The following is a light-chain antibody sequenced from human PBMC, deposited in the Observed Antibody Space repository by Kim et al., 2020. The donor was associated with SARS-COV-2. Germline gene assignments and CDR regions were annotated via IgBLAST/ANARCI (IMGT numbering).Light chain of an antibody. Sequence: PGERVTLSCRASQTFGNNLAWYQQKPGQAPRLLIYRTSTRATGVPARFSGSGSGTEFTLTISSLQSDDFATYYCQQYNNWPLPCTFGQGTKLEIK. CDR3: QQYNNWPLPCT. J-gene: IGKJ2*02. V-gene: IGKV3-15*01. CDR1: QTFGNN. CDR2: RTS.